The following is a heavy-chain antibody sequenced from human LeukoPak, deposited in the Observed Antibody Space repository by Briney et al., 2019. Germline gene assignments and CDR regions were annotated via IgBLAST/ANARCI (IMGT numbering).Heavy chain of an antibody. Sequence: SETLSLTRTVSSGSISSFYWTWIRQPAGKGLEWIGRIFTTGTTNYNPSLKSRVTMSVDTSKSQFSLKLTSVTAADAAVYYCASYYGGAVDYWGQGTLVTVSS. D-gene: IGHD1-26*01. J-gene: IGHJ4*02. V-gene: IGHV4-4*07. CDR2: IFTTGTT. CDR1: SGSISSFY. CDR3: ASYYGGAVDY.